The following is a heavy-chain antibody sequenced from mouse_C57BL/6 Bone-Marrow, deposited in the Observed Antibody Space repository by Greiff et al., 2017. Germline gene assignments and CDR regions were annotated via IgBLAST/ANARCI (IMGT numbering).Heavy chain of an antibody. D-gene: IGHD2-10*02. V-gene: IGHV14-4*01. CDR3: THSIGGFDY. Sequence: VQLQQSGAELVRPGASVKLSCTASGFNIKDDYMHWVKQRPEQGLEWIGWIDPENGDTAYASKFQGKATITADTSSNTAYLQLSSLTSEDTAVYYCTHSIGGFDYWGQGTTLTVSS. J-gene: IGHJ2*01. CDR1: GFNIKDDY. CDR2: IDPENGDT.